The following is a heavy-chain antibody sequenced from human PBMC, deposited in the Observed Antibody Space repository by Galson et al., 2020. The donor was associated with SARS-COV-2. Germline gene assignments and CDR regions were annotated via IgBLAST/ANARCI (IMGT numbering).Heavy chain of an antibody. D-gene: IGHD3-9*01. CDR2: ISYDGSNK. Sequence: GESLKISCAASGFTFSSYAMHWVRQAPGKGLEWVAVISYDGSNKYYADSVKGRFTISRDNSKNTLYLQMNSLRAEDTAVYYCARDSSALREGEVRYFDWLLPEPTGEFDYWGQGTLVTVSS. V-gene: IGHV3-30-3*01. CDR3: ARDSSALREGEVRYFDWLLPEPTGEFDY. CDR1: GFTFSSYA. J-gene: IGHJ4*02.